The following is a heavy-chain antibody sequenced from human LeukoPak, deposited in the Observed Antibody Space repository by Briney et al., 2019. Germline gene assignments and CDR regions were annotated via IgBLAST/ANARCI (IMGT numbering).Heavy chain of an antibody. CDR3: ARGRPTDTFDY. Sequence: ASVKVSCKASGYTFTSYYMHWVRQAPGQGLEWMGIINPSGGSTSYAQKFQGRVTMTRNTSISTAYMELSSLRSEDTAVYYCARGRPTDTFDYWGQGTLVTVSS. J-gene: IGHJ4*02. CDR2: INPSGGST. CDR1: GYTFTSYY. D-gene: IGHD5-18*01. V-gene: IGHV1-46*01.